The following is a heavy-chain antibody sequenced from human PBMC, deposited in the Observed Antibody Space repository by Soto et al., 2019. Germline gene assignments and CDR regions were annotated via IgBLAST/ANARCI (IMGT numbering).Heavy chain of an antibody. D-gene: IGHD3-10*01. CDR1: GYSFTSYW. CDR3: ARRVYYGSGSYRYGMDV. V-gene: IGHV5-10-1*01. J-gene: IGHJ6*02. Sequence: GESLKISCKGSGYSFTSYWISWVRQMPGKGLEWMGRIDPSDSYTNYSPSFQGHVTISADKSISTAYLQWCSLKASDTAMYYCARRVYYGSGSYRYGMDVWGQGTTVTVSS. CDR2: IDPSDSYT.